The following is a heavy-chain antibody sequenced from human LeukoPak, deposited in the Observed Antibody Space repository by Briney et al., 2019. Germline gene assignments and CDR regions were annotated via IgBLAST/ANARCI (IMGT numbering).Heavy chain of an antibody. CDR2: IYSGGST. D-gene: IGHD4-17*01. Sequence: GGSLRLSCEASGFTFSDYYMSWVRQAPGKGLEWVSVIYSGGSTYYADSVKGRFTISRDNSKNTLYLQMNSLRVEDTAVYYCARDLYGDYVSDRYYGMDVWGQGTTVTVSS. CDR3: ARDLYGDYVSDRYYGMDV. CDR1: GFTFSDYY. V-gene: IGHV3-53*01. J-gene: IGHJ6*02.